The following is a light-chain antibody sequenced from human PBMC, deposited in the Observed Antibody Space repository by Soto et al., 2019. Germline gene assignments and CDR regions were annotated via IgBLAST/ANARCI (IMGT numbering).Light chain of an antibody. CDR3: QQSFSAPRT. V-gene: IGKV1-39*01. CDR1: GNIIDY. Sequence: DIPMSQSPSSLSASVGDSVTITCRASGNIIDYLNWYKQQPREAPKLLIFSASSLHSGVPSRFRGSRSGTHFTLTISSLQPEDFATYFCQQSFSAPRTFGQGTKLQAK. J-gene: IGKJ2*01. CDR2: SAS.